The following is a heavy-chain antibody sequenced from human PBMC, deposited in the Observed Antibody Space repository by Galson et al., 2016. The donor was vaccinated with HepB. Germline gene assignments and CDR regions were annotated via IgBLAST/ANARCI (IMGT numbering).Heavy chain of an antibody. CDR1: GFTFSSYG. J-gene: IGHJ4*02. D-gene: IGHD3-9*01. CDR3: AKNVILTGYSAFDY. V-gene: IGHV3-30*18. CDR2: ISYDGSKK. Sequence: SLRLSCAASGFTFSSYGMNWVRQAPGKGLEWVAVISYDGSKKYYADSAKGRFTISRDNSKNTLYLQMNSLRAEDTAVYYCAKNVILTGYSAFDYWGQGTLVTVSS.